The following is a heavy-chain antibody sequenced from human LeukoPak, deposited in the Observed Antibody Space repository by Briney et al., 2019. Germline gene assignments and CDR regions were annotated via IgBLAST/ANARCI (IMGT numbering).Heavy chain of an antibody. CDR3: ARHLTKVYDSSGYEDY. CDR1: GGSISSSSYY. D-gene: IGHD3-22*01. Sequence: PSETLSLTCTVSGGSISSSSYYWGWIRQPPGKGLEWIGSIYYSGSTYYNPSLKSRVTISVDTSKNQFSLKLSSVTAEDTAVYYCARHLTKVYDSSGYEDYWGQGTLVTVSS. J-gene: IGHJ4*02. CDR2: IYYSGST. V-gene: IGHV4-39*01.